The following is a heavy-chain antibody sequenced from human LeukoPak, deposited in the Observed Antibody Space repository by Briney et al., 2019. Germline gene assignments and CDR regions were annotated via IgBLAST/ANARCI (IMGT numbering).Heavy chain of an antibody. J-gene: IGHJ6*02. CDR2: IYYSGST. Sequence: SETLSLTCTVSGGSISSYYWSWIRQPPGKGLEWIGYIYYSGSTNCNPSLKSRVTISVDTSKNQFSLKLSSVTAADTAVYYCARHLGASYYYYYGMDVWGQGTRSPSP. CDR3: ARHLGASYYYYYGMDV. D-gene: IGHD3-16*01. V-gene: IGHV4-59*08. CDR1: GGSISSYY.